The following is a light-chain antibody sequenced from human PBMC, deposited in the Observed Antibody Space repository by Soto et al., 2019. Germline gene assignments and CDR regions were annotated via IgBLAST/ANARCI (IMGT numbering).Light chain of an antibody. CDR3: CSYAGSSTPVV. V-gene: IGLV2-23*01. J-gene: IGLJ2*01. CDR2: EGS. CDR1: SSDVGSYNL. Sequence: QSALTQPASVSGSPGQSITISCTGTSSDVGSYNLVSWYQQHPGKAPKLMIYEGSKRPSGVANRFSGSKSGNTASLTISGLQAEDEDEYYCCSYAGSSTPVVFGGGTKLTVL.